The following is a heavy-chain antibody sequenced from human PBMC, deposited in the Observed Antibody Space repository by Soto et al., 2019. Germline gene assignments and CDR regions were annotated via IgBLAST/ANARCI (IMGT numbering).Heavy chain of an antibody. CDR2: IIPIFGTA. CDR1: GGTFSSYA. D-gene: IGHD5-12*01. Sequence: GASVKVSCKASGGTFSSYAISWVRQAPGQGLEWMGGIIPIFGTANYAQKFQGRVTITADESTSTAYMELSSLRSEDTAVYYCARPYSGYDLGYYYYGMDVWGQGTTVTVSS. V-gene: IGHV1-69*13. J-gene: IGHJ6*02. CDR3: ARPYSGYDLGYYYYGMDV.